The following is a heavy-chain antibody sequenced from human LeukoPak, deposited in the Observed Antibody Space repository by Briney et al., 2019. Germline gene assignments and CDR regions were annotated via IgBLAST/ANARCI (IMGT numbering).Heavy chain of an antibody. CDR3: AKSYCSTTSCYTADN. J-gene: IGHJ4*02. CDR2: IYHTGST. D-gene: IGHD2-2*02. CDR1: GGSISSGGYY. V-gene: IGHV4-30-2*01. Sequence: SETLSLTCTVSGGSISSGGYYWSWIRQPPGKGLEWIGYIYHTGSTYYSPSLKSRVTISVDRSKNQFSLKLSSVTAADTAVYYCAKSYCSTTSCYTADNWGQGTLVTVSS.